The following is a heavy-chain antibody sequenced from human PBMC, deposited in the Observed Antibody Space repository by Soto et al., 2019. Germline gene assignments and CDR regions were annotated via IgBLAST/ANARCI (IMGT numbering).Heavy chain of an antibody. CDR2: IYYDGSNK. Sequence: QVQLVESGGGVVQPGRSLRLSCEASGFAFSAYGMHWVRQAPGKGLEWVAMIYYDGSNKYYADSVKGRFTISRDNSKNTLYLQMSSLTAEDTALYYCARVGGTVTSDYWGQGTLVTVSS. CDR1: GFAFSAYG. D-gene: IGHD4-17*01. J-gene: IGHJ4*02. CDR3: ARVGGTVTSDY. V-gene: IGHV3-33*01.